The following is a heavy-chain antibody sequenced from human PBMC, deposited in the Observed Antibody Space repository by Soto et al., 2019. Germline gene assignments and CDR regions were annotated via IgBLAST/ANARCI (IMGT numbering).Heavy chain of an antibody. CDR3: ARLDCSGNSCFLGYHYYYMDV. Sequence: ETPSLTCTVSGGSISSSSYYWGWIRQPPGKGLEWIGTIYYSGSSYYNPSLQSRVTISVDTSKNQFSLKLSSVTAADTAVYYCARLDCSGNSCFLGYHYYYMDVWGKGTTVTVSS. V-gene: IGHV4-39*01. CDR2: IYYSGSS. CDR1: GGSISSSSYY. J-gene: IGHJ6*03. D-gene: IGHD2-15*01.